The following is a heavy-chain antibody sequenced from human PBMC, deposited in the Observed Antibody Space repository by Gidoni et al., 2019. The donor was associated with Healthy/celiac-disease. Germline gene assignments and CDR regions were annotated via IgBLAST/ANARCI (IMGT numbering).Heavy chain of an antibody. D-gene: IGHD3-10*01. V-gene: IGHV3-66*01. CDR3: ARDNPYRFGESGY. J-gene: IGHJ4*02. Sequence: EVQLVESGGGLVQPGGSLRLSCAASGFTVSSNYMSWVSQAQGKGLEWVSVIYSGGSTYYADSVKGRFTISRDNSKNTLYLQMNSLRAEDTAVYYCARDNPYRFGESGYWGQGTLVTVSS. CDR2: IYSGGST. CDR1: GFTVSSNY.